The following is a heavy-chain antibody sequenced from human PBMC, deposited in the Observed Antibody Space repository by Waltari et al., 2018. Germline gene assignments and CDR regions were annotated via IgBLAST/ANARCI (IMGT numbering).Heavy chain of an antibody. D-gene: IGHD3-10*01. V-gene: IGHV3-74*01. CDR1: GFRFSNYW. CDR2: MSNDGTST. J-gene: IGHJ6*02. CDR3: ARLAPRTYRSPVPGRHYYYGMDV. Sequence: EEQLLESGGGLVQPGDSLRISCAASGFRFSNYWMNWVRQAPGKGLVLFARMSNDGTSTSYADSVKGRFTISRDNAKNTVYLQMKRLRAEDTAVYYCARLAPRTYRSPVPGRHYYYGMDVWGQGTTVTVSS.